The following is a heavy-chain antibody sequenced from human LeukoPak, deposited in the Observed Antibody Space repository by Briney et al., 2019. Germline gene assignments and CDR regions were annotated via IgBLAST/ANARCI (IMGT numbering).Heavy chain of an antibody. CDR1: GFTFSSYS. V-gene: IGHV3-48*01. D-gene: IGHD6-19*01. J-gene: IGHJ4*02. Sequence: GGSLRLSCAASGFTFSSYSMNWVRQAPGKGLERVSYISSSSSTIYYADSVKGRFTISRDNAKNSLYLQMNSLRAEDTAVYYCARDQSSGWYFDYFDYWGQGTLVTVSS. CDR2: ISSSSSTI. CDR3: ARDQSSGWYFDYFDY.